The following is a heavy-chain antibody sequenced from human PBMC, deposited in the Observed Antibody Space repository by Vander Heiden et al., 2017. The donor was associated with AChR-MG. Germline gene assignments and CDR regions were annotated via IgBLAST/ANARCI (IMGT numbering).Heavy chain of an antibody. CDR3: ARVRRADSGYDYDPYYYYYGMDV. Sequence: QVQLVQSGAEVKTPGSSAKVSCKASGGTFSSSAISSVRQAPGQGLEWMGGIMPIFGTANYAQKFQGRVTITADESTSTAYMELSSLRSEDTAVYYCARVRRADSGYDYDPYYYYYGMDVWGQGTTVTVSS. V-gene: IGHV1-69*01. CDR2: IMPIFGTA. CDR1: GGTFSSSA. J-gene: IGHJ6*02. D-gene: IGHD5-12*01.